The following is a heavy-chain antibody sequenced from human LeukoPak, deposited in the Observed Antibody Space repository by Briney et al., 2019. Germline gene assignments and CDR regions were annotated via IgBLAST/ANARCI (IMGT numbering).Heavy chain of an antibody. CDR1: GFTFSNYW. V-gene: IGHV3-74*01. Sequence: PGGSLRLSCVASGFTFSNYWIHWVRQVPGKGLVWVSHINYDGTDTIYAKSVKGRFTVSRDNGKNTVYLQMNSLRAEDTAVYYCARGRFSHGFDIWAKGQWSPSLQ. D-gene: IGHD3-3*01. J-gene: IGHJ3*02. CDR2: INYDGTDT. CDR3: ARGRFSHGFDI.